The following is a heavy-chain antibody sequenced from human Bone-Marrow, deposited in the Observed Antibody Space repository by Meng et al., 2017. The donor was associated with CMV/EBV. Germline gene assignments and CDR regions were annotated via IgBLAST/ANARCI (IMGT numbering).Heavy chain of an antibody. CDR1: GFTFSDYG. D-gene: IGHD2-2*02. Sequence: GESLKISCAASGFTFSDYGMNWVRLGPGKGLEWVSSISSSSSYIYYADSVKGRFTISRDNAKNSLYLQMNSLRAEDTAVYYCARRYCSSTSCYKGSANDYWVQGTLVTVSS. CDR2: ISSSSSYI. V-gene: IGHV3-21*01. CDR3: ARRYCSSTSCYKGSANDY. J-gene: IGHJ4*02.